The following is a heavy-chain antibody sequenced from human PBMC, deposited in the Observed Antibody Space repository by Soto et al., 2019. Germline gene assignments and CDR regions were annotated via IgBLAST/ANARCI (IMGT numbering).Heavy chain of an antibody. D-gene: IGHD3-16*01. J-gene: IGHJ6*02. Sequence: SETLSLTCTVSGDSISSGNKYWSWIRQPPGKGLEWIGYIFSSGTTYYNPSLKSRLTMSLDASQNQFSLKLNSLTDADTAVYFCARVPSPFDYYYAMDVWGQGTTVTAP. CDR2: IFSSGTT. CDR3: ARVPSPFDYYYAMDV. CDR1: GDSISSGNKY. V-gene: IGHV4-30-4*01.